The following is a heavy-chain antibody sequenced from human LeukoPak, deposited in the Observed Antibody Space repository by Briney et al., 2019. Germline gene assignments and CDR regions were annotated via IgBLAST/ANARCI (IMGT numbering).Heavy chain of an antibody. V-gene: IGHV3-74*01. Sequence: TGGSLRLSCAASGIIFSNYWMHWVRQAPGKGLVWVSRINRDGSSTSYADSVKGRFTISRDNAKNTLYLQMNSLRAEDTAVYYCARGGGYSYGSFDYWGQGTLATVSS. CDR3: ARGGGYSYGSFDY. D-gene: IGHD5-18*01. CDR1: GIIFSNYW. CDR2: INRDGSST. J-gene: IGHJ4*02.